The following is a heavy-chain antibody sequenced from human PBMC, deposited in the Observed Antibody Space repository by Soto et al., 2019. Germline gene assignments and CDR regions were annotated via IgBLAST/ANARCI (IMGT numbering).Heavy chain of an antibody. D-gene: IGHD4-17*01. Sequence: QVQLVQSGAEVKKPGSSVKVSCKASADTFNSYSLSWLRQAPGQRLEWMGGITPVFGTADYAQSFEDRLTITADDSTSTVYMELSSLRSDDTAVYYCARSLEGTTVTTGFDPWGQGALVTVSS. J-gene: IGHJ5*02. V-gene: IGHV1-69*01. CDR1: ADTFNSYS. CDR3: ARSLEGTTVTTGFDP. CDR2: ITPVFGTA.